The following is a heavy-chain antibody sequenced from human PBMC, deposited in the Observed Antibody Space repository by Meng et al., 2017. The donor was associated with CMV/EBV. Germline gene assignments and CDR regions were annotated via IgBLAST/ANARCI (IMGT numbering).Heavy chain of an antibody. D-gene: IGHD5-18*01. Sequence: GESLKISCKGSGYSFTSYWIGWVRQMPGKGLEWMGIIYPGDSDTRYSSSFQGQVTISADKSISTAYLQWSSLKASDTAMYYCARRGGTAIRSYYYYYGMDVWGQGTTVTVSS. CDR1: GYSFTSYW. CDR2: IYPGDSDT. V-gene: IGHV5-51*01. CDR3: ARRGGTAIRSYYYYYGMDV. J-gene: IGHJ6*02.